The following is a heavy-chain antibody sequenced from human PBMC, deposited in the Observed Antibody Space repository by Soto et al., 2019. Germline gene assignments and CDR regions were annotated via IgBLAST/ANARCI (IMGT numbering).Heavy chain of an antibody. Sequence: EVQLVESGGGLIQPGGSLRLSCAVSGFTVSNNYMSWVRQAPGKGLEGVSVIYSGGYTAYGDSVKGRFTISRDNSKNTLIPKLNSRGPAHPAVFYGAPRPGGGGYWGQGTLVTVSS. CDR1: GFTVSNNY. CDR3: APRPGGGGY. J-gene: IGHJ4*02. D-gene: IGHD3-10*01. CDR2: IYSGGYT. V-gene: IGHV3-53*01.